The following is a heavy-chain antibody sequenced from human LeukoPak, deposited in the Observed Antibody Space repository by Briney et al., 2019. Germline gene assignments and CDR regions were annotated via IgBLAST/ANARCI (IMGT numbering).Heavy chain of an antibody. D-gene: IGHD3-10*01. CDR2: IYTSGST. Sequence: SETLSLTCTVSGGSISSYYWSWLRQPAGKGLEWIGRIYTSGSTNYNPSLKSRVTMSVDTSKNQFSLKLSSVTAADTAVYYCARGGYYGSRNDFRFDPWGQGTLVTVSS. CDR1: GGSISSYY. J-gene: IGHJ5*02. V-gene: IGHV4-4*07. CDR3: ARGGYYGSRNDFRFDP.